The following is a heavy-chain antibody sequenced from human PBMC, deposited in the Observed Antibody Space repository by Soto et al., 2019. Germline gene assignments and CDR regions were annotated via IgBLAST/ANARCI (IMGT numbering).Heavy chain of an antibody. D-gene: IGHD2-2*02. CDR1: CGSIISSSYY. CDR2: IYYSGST. CDR3: ARHKVVVPAAIQSPNWFDP. V-gene: IGHV4-39*01. J-gene: IGHJ5*02. Sequence: PSETLSLTCTFSCGSIISSSYYWGWIRQPPGKGLEWIGSIYYSGSTYYNPSLKSRVTISVDTSKNQFSLKLSSVTAADTAVYYCARHKVVVPAAIQSPNWFDPWGQGTLVTVSS.